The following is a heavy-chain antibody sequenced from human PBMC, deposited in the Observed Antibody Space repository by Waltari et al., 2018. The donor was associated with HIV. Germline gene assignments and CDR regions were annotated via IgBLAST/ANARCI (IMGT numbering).Heavy chain of an antibody. CDR3: ARADYYYGMDV. Sequence: QVQLQESGPGLVKPSQTLSLTCTVPGGPISSGSSHWSWIRQPAGKGLEWIGRIYTSGSTNYNPSLKSRVTISVDTSKNQFSLKLSSVTAADTAVYYCARADYYYGMDVWGQGTTVTVSS. J-gene: IGHJ6*02. V-gene: IGHV4-61*02. CDR2: IYTSGST. CDR1: GGPISSGSSH.